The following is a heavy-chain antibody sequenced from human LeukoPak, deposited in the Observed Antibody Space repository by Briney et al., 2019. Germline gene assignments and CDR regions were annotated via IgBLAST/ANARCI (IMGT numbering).Heavy chain of an antibody. Sequence: SETLSLTCTVSGGSISSSRYYWGWIRQPPGKGLEWIGSIYYSGSTYYNPSLKSRVTISVDTSKNQFSLKLSSVTAADTAVYYCARLTDCSSTSCYYYYYGMDVWGQGTTVTVSS. CDR2: IYYSGST. D-gene: IGHD2-2*01. CDR3: ARLTDCSSTSCYYYYYGMDV. J-gene: IGHJ6*02. V-gene: IGHV4-39*01. CDR1: GGSISSSRYY.